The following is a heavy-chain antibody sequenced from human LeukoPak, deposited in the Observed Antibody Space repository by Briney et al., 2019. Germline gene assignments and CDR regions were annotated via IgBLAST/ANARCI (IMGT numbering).Heavy chain of an antibody. CDR2: IIPIFGTA. D-gene: IGHD2-2*01. CDR1: GGTFSSHA. CDR3: ARGSPSPYCSSTSCYPPQYYYYGMDV. J-gene: IGHJ6*04. Sequence: SVKVSCKASGGTFSSHAISWVRQAPGQGLEWMGGIIPIFGTANYAQKFQGRVTITADESTSTAYMELSSLRSEDTAVYYCARGSPSPYCSSTSCYPPQYYYYGMDVWGKGTTVTVSS. V-gene: IGHV1-69*13.